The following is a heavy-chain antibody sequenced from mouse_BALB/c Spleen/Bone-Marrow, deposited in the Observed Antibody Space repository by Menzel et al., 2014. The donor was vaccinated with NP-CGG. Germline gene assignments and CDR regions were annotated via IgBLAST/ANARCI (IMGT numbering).Heavy chain of an antibody. D-gene: IGHD2-4*01. V-gene: IGHV10-1*02. CDR3: VRQNYDYSMDY. CDR1: GFTFNTYA. CDR2: IRSKSNNCAT. Sequence: EVQGVESGGGLVQPKGSLKLSCAASGFTFNTYAMNWVRQAPGKGLEWVARIRSKSNNCATYYADSVKDRFTISRDDSQSMLYLQMNNLKTEDTAMYYCVRQNYDYSMDYWGQGTSVTVSS. J-gene: IGHJ4*01.